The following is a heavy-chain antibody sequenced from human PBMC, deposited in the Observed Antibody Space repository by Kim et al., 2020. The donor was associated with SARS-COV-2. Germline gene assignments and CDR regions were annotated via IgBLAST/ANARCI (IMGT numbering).Heavy chain of an antibody. D-gene: IGHD6-19*01. CDR1: GYSFTSYW. V-gene: IGHV5-10-1*01. CDR2: IDPSDSYT. CDR3: ARRALAVAGTHWFDP. J-gene: IGHJ5*02. Sequence: GESLKISCKGSGYSFTSYWISWVRQMPGKGLEWMGRIDPSDSYTNYSPSFQGHVTISADKSISTAYLQWSSLKASDTAMYYCARRALAVAGTHWFDPWGQGTLVTVSS.